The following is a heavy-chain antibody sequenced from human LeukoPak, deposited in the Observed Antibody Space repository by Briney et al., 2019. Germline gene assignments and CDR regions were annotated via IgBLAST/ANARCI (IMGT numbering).Heavy chain of an antibody. V-gene: IGHV3-7*01. CDR1: GFIFSNYW. D-gene: IGHD3-10*01. CDR3: ARGRGIDY. Sequence: GGSLRLSCAASGFIFSNYWMTWVRPAPGKGLEWVANIKPVGTEKYYVDSVKGRFTISRGKARNSVYLQMNSLRAEDTAVYYCARGRGIDYWGQGTLVTVFS. CDR2: IKPVGTEK. J-gene: IGHJ4*02.